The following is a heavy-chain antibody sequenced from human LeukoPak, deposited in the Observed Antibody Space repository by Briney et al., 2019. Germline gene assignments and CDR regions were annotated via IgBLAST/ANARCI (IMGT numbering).Heavy chain of an antibody. J-gene: IGHJ4*02. Sequence: GGSLRLSCAASGFSFSSYAMHWVRQAPGKGLEWVAVISYDGSNKYYGDSVKGRFTISRDKSKNTMYVQMNSVRTEDTAVYYCARDLYDILTGSLDYWGQGTLVTVSS. V-gene: IGHV3-30*04. CDR3: ARDLYDILTGSLDY. CDR2: ISYDGSNK. CDR1: GFSFSSYA. D-gene: IGHD3-9*01.